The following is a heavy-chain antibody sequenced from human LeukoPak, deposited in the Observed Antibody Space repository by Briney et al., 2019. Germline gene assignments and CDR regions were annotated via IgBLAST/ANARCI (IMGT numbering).Heavy chain of an antibody. CDR3: ARDHGYSYGYYYGMDV. D-gene: IGHD5-18*01. J-gene: IGHJ6*02. V-gene: IGHV4-59*01. CDR2: IYYSGST. Sequence: SETLSLTCTVSVGSISSYYWSWIRQPPGKGLEWSGYIYYSGSTNYNPSLKTRVTISVDTSKKQFSLKLTSVTAADTAVYYCARDHGYSYGYYYGMDVWGQGTTVTVSS. CDR1: VGSISSYY.